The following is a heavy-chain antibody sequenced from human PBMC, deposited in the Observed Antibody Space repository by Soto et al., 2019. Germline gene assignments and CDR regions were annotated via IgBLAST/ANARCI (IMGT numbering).Heavy chain of an antibody. Sequence: QVQLVQSGAEVKKAGASVKVSCKASGYTFTSYDINWVRQATGQGLERMGWMNPNSGNTGYAQKFQGRVSMTRTTSISTAYMELSSLRSEDTAVYYCARGHLAWASRFDPWGQGTLVTVSS. CDR3: ARGHLAWASRFDP. V-gene: IGHV1-8*01. D-gene: IGHD1-26*01. CDR1: GYTFTSYD. J-gene: IGHJ5*02. CDR2: MNPNSGNT.